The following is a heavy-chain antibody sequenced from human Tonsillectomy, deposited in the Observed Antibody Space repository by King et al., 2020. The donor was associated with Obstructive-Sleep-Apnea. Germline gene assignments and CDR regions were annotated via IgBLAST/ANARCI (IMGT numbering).Heavy chain of an antibody. CDR3: AKASKVGPAAIGY. Sequence: VQLVESGGGLVQPGGSLRLSCAASGFTFSSYAMSWVRQAPGKGLEGVSGIIGSGGNTYYADSVKGRFTISRDNSKNTLYLQMNSLRVEDTAVYYCAKASKVGPAAIGYWGQGTLVTVSS. CDR2: IIGSGGNT. V-gene: IGHV3-23*04. CDR1: GFTFSSYA. J-gene: IGHJ4*02. D-gene: IGHD2-2*01.